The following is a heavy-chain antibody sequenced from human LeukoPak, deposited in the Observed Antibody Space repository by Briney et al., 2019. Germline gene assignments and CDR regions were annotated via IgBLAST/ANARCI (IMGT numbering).Heavy chain of an antibody. D-gene: IGHD2-2*01. CDR3: ARGPAAIHP. Sequence: SETLSLTCAVYGYSLTNHYWIWIRQPPGKGLEWVGEVLHTGGTNYNPSLKSRVTISVDTSKNQCFLKLTSVTAADTAVYYCARGPAAIHPWGPGTLVTVSS. CDR2: VLHTGGT. CDR1: GYSLTNHY. J-gene: IGHJ5*02. V-gene: IGHV4-34*12.